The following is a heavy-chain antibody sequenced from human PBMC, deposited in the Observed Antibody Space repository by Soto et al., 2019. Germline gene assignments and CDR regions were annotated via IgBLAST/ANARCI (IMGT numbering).Heavy chain of an antibody. J-gene: IGHJ5*02. D-gene: IGHD2-8*01. CDR3: ARGIWNIEEMIYGFYFDP. Sequence: PSETLSLTCAVSGGSISSGGYSWSWIRQPPGKGLEWIGYIYHSGATYYNPSLERRVTISMDRSKNAFSLNLSSVTADDTAVYYCARGIWNIEEMIYGFYFDPWGPGTLVTVSS. V-gene: IGHV4-30-2*01. CDR1: GGSISSGGYS. CDR2: IYHSGAT.